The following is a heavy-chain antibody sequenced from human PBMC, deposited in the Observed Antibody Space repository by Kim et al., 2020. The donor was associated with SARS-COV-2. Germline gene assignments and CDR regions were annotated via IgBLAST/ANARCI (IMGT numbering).Heavy chain of an antibody. J-gene: IGHJ6*02. D-gene: IGHD5-18*01. CDR2: ISGSGGST. V-gene: IGHV3-23*01. Sequence: GGSLRLSCAASGFTFSSYAMSWVRQAPGKGLEWVSAISGSGGSTYYADSVKGRFTISRDNSKNTLYLQMNSLRAEDTAVYYCAKGKYQGTAMVYYGMDVWGQGTTVTVSS. CDR1: GFTFSSYA. CDR3: AKGKYQGTAMVYYGMDV.